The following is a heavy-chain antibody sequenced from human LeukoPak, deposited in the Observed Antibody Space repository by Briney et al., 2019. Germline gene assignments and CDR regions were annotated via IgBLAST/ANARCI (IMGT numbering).Heavy chain of an antibody. Sequence: GASVKVSCKASGYTFTGYYMHWVRQAPGQGLEWMGWINPNSGGTNYAQKFQGRATMTRDTSISTAYMELSRLRSDDTAVYYCARDLEMTTVTTGDYWGQGTLVTVSS. D-gene: IGHD4-11*01. CDR2: INPNSGGT. CDR3: ARDLEMTTVTTGDY. CDR1: GYTFTGYY. J-gene: IGHJ4*02. V-gene: IGHV1-2*02.